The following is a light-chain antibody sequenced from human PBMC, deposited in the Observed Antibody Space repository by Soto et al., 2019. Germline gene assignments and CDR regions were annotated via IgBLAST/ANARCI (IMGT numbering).Light chain of an antibody. CDR2: GAT. Sequence: EIVLTQSPGTLSLSPGDRATLSCRASQSVSFSYLAWYQQKAGQAPRLLIYGATSRATGIPDRFSGSESGTDFTLTISRLEPEDFAVYYCQQYGSSRLTFGGGTKVEIK. CDR1: QSVSFSY. CDR3: QQYGSSRLT. V-gene: IGKV3-20*01. J-gene: IGKJ4*01.